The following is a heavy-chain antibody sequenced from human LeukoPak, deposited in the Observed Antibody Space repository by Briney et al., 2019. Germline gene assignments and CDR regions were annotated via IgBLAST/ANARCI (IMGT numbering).Heavy chain of an antibody. V-gene: IGHV4-38-2*02. Sequence: SETLSLTCTVSGYSISSGYYWGWIRQPPGKGLEWIGSIYHSGSTYYDPSLKSRVTISVDTSKNQFSLKLSSVTAADTAVYYCARHPRVTNILGRRNWYFDLWGRGTLVTVSS. CDR1: GYSISSGYY. CDR3: ARHPRVTNILGRRNWYFDL. J-gene: IGHJ2*01. CDR2: IYHSGST. D-gene: IGHD4-17*01.